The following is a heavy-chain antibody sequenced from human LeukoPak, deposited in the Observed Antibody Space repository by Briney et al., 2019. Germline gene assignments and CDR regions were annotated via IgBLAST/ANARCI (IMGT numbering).Heavy chain of an antibody. D-gene: IGHD2-2*01. Sequence: PGGSLRLSCAASGFILNSYGMHWVRQAPGKGLEWVAVIWYDGSKKYYADSVKGRFTISRDNSKNTLYVQMNSLRAEDSAVYYCARESCSSTSCYEMYYYYYYMDVWGKGTTVTVSS. CDR3: ARESCSSTSCYEMYYYYYYMDV. CDR1: GFILNSYG. J-gene: IGHJ6*03. V-gene: IGHV3-33*01. CDR2: IWYDGSKK.